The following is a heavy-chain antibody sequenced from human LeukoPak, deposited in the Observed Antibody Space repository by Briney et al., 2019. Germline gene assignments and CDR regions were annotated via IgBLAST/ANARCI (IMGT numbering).Heavy chain of an antibody. Sequence: ASVKVSCKASGYTFTGYYMHWVRQAPGQGLEWMGWINPNSGGTNYAQKFQGRATMTRDTSISTAYMELSRLRSDDTAVYYCARGGYSSSWYLIDPWGQGTLVTVSS. CDR1: GYTFTGYY. CDR2: INPNSGGT. V-gene: IGHV1-2*02. D-gene: IGHD6-13*01. J-gene: IGHJ5*02. CDR3: ARGGYSSSWYLIDP.